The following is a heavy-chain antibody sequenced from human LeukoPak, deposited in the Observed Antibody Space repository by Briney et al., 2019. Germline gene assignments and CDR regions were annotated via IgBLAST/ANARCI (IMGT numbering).Heavy chain of an antibody. V-gene: IGHV4-59*12. J-gene: IGHJ4*02. Sequence: SETLSLTCTVSGGSISSYYWSWIRQPPGKGLEWIGYIYYSGSTYYNPSLKSRVTISVDTSKNQFSLKLSSVTAADTAVYYCARVTPSYYYGSGSGPDYWGQGTLVTVSS. CDR3: ARVTPSYYYGSGSGPDY. D-gene: IGHD3-10*01. CDR1: GGSISSYY. CDR2: IYYSGST.